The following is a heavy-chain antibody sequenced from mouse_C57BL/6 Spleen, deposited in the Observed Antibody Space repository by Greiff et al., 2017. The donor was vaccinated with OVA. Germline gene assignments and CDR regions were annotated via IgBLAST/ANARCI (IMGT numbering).Heavy chain of an antibody. Sequence: EVPGVESGGGLVQPKGSLKLSCAASGFSFNTYAMNWVRQAPGKGLEWVARIRSKSNNYATYYADSVKDRFTISRDDSESMLYLQMNNLKTEDTAMYYGVRAGYGSRCAMDYWGQGTSVTVSS. CDR2: IRSKSNNYAT. V-gene: IGHV10-1*01. CDR3: VRAGYGSRCAMDY. CDR1: GFSFNTYA. J-gene: IGHJ4*01. D-gene: IGHD1-1*01.